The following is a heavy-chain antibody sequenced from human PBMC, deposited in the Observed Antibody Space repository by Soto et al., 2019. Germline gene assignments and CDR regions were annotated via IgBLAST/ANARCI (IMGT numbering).Heavy chain of an antibody. CDR2: ISSSSSYI. V-gene: IGHV3-21*01. J-gene: IGHJ5*02. CDR3: ARDWVAGTKVLNWFDP. Sequence: PGGSLRLSCAASGFTFSSYSMNWVRQAPGKGLEWVSSISSSSSYIYYADSVKGRFTISRDNAKNSLYLQMNSLRAEDTAVYYCARDWVAGTKVLNWFDPWGQGTLVTVSS. CDR1: GFTFSSYS. D-gene: IGHD6-19*01.